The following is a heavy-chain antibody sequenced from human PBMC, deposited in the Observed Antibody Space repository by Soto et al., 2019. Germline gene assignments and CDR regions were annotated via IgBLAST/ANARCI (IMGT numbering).Heavy chain of an antibody. CDR1: GFTFSNSW. CDR3: AKHSSGSYRPFDH. Sequence: GGSLRLSCAASGFTFSNSWMSWVRRAPGKGLEWVANINPDGAEKNYVDSVKGRFSISRDSSKNTLFLQMNSLRAEDTAVYYCAKHSSGSYRPFDHWGQGALVTVSS. CDR2: INPDGAEK. V-gene: IGHV3-7*03. D-gene: IGHD3-22*01. J-gene: IGHJ4*02.